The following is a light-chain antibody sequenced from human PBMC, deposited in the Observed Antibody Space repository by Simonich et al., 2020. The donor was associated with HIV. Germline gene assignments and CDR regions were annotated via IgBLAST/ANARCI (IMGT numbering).Light chain of an antibody. Sequence: QSALTQPPSASGSPGQSVTISCTRTSTDGGGYNYVSWYQQHPGKAPKLMIYEVTKRPSGVPDRFSGAKSGNTASLTVSGLQAEDEADYYCSSYAGSNNLVFGGGTKLTVL. J-gene: IGLJ2*01. CDR2: EVT. CDR1: STDGGGYNY. CDR3: SSYAGSNNLV. V-gene: IGLV2-8*01.